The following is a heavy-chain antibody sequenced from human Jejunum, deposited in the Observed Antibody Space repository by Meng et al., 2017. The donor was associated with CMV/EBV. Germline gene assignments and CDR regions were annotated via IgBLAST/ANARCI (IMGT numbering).Heavy chain of an antibody. Sequence: TSSHVHWVRQAPEQGLEWMGIINPSGGYTTYAQKFQGRVTMTRDTSTSTVYMELSSLRSEDTAVYYCARASQVAAISYYYYGMDVWGQETTVIVSS. CDR3: ARASQVAAISYYYYGMDV. J-gene: IGHJ6*02. D-gene: IGHD2-21*02. CDR1: TSSH. V-gene: IGHV1-46*01. CDR2: INPSGGYT.